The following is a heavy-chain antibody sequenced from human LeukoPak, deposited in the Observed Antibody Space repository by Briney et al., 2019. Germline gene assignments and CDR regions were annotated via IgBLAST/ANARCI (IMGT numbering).Heavy chain of an antibody. D-gene: IGHD2-2*01. J-gene: IGHJ6*02. CDR2: INPNSGGT. Sequence: ASVKVSCKASGYTFTGYYMHWVRQAPGQGLEWMGWINPNSGGTNYAQKLQGRVTMTRDTSISTAYMELSRLRSDDTAVYYCARVNCSSTSCYSPGYYYYGMDVWGQGTTVTVSS. CDR1: GYTFTGYY. CDR3: ARVNCSSTSCYSPGYYYYGMDV. V-gene: IGHV1-2*02.